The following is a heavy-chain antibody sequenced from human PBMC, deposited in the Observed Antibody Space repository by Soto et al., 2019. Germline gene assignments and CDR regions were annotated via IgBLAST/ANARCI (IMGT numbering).Heavy chain of an antibody. CDR1: GGSISSDDYY. J-gene: IGHJ4*02. CDR3: AGDRSNSPDYFDY. V-gene: IGHV4-30-4*01. D-gene: IGHD2-15*01. CDR2: IYYSGRT. Sequence: PSETLSLTCTVSGGSISSDDYYWSWIRQPPGKGLEWIGYIYYSGRTNYNPSLESRLTISIDTSKNQFSLRLSYVSAADTAVYYCAGDRSNSPDYFDYWGQGTLVTV.